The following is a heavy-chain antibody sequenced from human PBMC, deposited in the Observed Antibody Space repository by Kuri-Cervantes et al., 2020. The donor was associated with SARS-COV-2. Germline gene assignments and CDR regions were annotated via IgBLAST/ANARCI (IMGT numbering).Heavy chain of an antibody. D-gene: IGHD6-13*01. Sequence: ASVQVSCKPSGYTFTGYYMHWVRQAPGQGLEWMGWINPNSGNTGYAQKFQGRVTMTRNTSTSTAYIGLSSLRSEDTAVYYCARAPRIGQQLVRRYYFDYWGQGTLVTVSS. CDR2: INPNSGNT. V-gene: IGHV1-8*02. CDR1: GYTFTGYY. CDR3: ARAPRIGQQLVRRYYFDY. J-gene: IGHJ4*02.